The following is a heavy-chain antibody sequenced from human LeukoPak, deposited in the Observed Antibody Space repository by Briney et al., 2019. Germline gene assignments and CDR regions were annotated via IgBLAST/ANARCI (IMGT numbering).Heavy chain of an antibody. D-gene: IGHD3-10*01. CDR1: GGSFSGYY. J-gene: IGHJ4*02. V-gene: IGHV4-34*01. CDR3: AITGPHYYGSGSPFDY. Sequence: PSEILSLTCAVYGGSFSGYYWSWIRQPPGKGLEWIGDINHSGSTNFNPSLKSRVIISVDTSKNQFSLKVNSVTAADTAIYYCAITGPHYYGSGSPFDYWGQGTLVTVSS. CDR2: INHSGST.